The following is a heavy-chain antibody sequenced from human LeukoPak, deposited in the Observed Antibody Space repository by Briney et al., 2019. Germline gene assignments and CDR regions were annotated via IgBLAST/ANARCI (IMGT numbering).Heavy chain of an antibody. CDR2: ISTLNHRT. CDR1: GYTLTNYG. V-gene: IGHV1-18*01. J-gene: IGHJ5*02. D-gene: IGHD4-11*01. Sequence: ASVKVSCKASGYTLTNYGISWVRQAPGQGLEWMGWISTLNHRTTYAQNLQGRVTMTIDISTSTAYMELRSLRSDDTAVYFCARESDDSTNGRYNWFDPWGQGTVVTVSS. CDR3: ARESDDSTNGRYNWFDP.